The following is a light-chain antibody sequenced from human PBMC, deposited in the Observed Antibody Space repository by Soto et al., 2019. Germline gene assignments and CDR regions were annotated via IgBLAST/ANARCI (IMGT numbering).Light chain of an antibody. CDR2: DAS. V-gene: IGKV1-5*01. CDR1: QSISSW. Sequence: GDRVTITCRASQSISSWLAWYQQKPGKAPKLLIYDASSLESGVPSRFSGSGSGTDSTLTISSLQSEDFAVYYCQQYDNWPWTFGQGTKVDIK. CDR3: QQYDNWPWT. J-gene: IGKJ1*01.